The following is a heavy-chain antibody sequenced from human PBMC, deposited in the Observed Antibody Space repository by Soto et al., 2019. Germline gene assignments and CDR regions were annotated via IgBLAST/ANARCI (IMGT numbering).Heavy chain of an antibody. CDR2: IYYSGST. CDR1: GGSISSYY. CDR3: ARLVYSSGWYQNDY. J-gene: IGHJ4*02. D-gene: IGHD6-19*01. V-gene: IGHV4-59*08. Sequence: SETLSLTCTVSGGSISSYYWSWIRQPPGKGLEWIGYIYYSGSTNYNPSLKSRVTISVDTSKNQFSLKLSSVTAADTAVYYCARLVYSSGWYQNDYWGQGTLVTVSS.